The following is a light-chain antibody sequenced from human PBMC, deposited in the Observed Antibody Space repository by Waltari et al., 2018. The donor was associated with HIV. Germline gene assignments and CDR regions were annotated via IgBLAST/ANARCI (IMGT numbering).Light chain of an antibody. CDR1: SSNIGSNY. CDR3: AAWDDSLSGVV. CDR2: RNK. Sequence: QSVLTQPPSASGTPGQRVTISCSGSSSNIGSNYVYWYQQLPGTAPKLLIYRNKPRPSGVPDLFSGSKSGTSASLAISGLRSEDEADYYCAAWDDSLSGVVIGGGTKLTVL. J-gene: IGLJ2*01. V-gene: IGLV1-47*01.